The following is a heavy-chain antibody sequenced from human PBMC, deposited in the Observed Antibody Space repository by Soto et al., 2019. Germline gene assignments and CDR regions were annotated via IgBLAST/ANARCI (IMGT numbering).Heavy chain of an antibody. Sequence: EVQLVESGGGLVQPGGSLRLSCATSGFTFSDLYMDWVRQAPGKGLEWVGRIRSRAASYTTEYAASVKGRFTVSRDDSNSSLYLQMNILKADDTALYYCARTTSGVADYWGQGTLVTVSS. CDR2: IRSRAASYTT. CDR1: GFTFSDLY. V-gene: IGHV3-72*01. CDR3: ARTTSGVADY. D-gene: IGHD1-1*01. J-gene: IGHJ4*02.